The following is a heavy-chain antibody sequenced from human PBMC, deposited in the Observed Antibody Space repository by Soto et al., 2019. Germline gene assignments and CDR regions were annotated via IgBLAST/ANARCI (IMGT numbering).Heavy chain of an antibody. J-gene: IGHJ5*02. CDR3: AKSNWFDP. CDR1: GVNVRGYW. V-gene: IGHV3-74*01. Sequence: GVNVRGYWRTMERQTPGKGLVWVSRIDSDGSSTSYADSVKGRFTISRDNAKNTLYLQMNSLRAEDTAVYYGAKSNWFDPWGQGALVTVSS. CDR2: IDSDGSST.